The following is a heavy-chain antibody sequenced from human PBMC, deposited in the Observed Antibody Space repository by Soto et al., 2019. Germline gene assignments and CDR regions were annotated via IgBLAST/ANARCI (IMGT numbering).Heavy chain of an antibody. CDR2: VSGIGDET. J-gene: IGHJ4*02. CDR1: GLKFSHYA. V-gene: IGHV3-23*01. CDR3: AKGGHLSFFDY. Sequence: EVQLSDSGGGLVQPGGSLRLSCEASGLKFSHYAMTWVRQAPGRGPEWVSTVSGIGDETFYADSVRGRFTISRDNSKDTAYLVMNSLRVEDTAVYYCAKGGHLSFFDYWGQGTLVTVSS.